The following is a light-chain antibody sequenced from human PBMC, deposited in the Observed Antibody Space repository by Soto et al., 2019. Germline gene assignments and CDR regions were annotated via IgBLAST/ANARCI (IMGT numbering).Light chain of an antibody. Sequence: DIQMTQSPSTLSASVGDRVTITCRASQSISNWLAWYQQKPGRAPKLLIYDASGLQSGVPSRFSGSGSGTEFTLTISSLQPDYFATYYCQQYLTFGGGTKVEIK. CDR1: QSISNW. CDR3: QQYLT. J-gene: IGKJ4*01. CDR2: DAS. V-gene: IGKV1-5*01.